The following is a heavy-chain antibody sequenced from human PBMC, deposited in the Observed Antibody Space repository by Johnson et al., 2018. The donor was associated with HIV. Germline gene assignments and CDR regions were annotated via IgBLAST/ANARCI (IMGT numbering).Heavy chain of an antibody. J-gene: IGHJ3*02. Sequence: QVQLVESGGGLVQPGGSLRLSCAASRFTFSSYWMSWVRQAPGKGLEWVAFIRFDGSNKYYADSVKGRFTISRDHSKNTLYLQMDNLRAEDSAVYYCTRDGVYSSPHDAFDIWGQGTVVTVSS. CDR3: TRDGVYSSPHDAFDI. CDR2: IRFDGSNK. D-gene: IGHD6-13*01. V-gene: IGHV3-30*02. CDR1: RFTFSSYW.